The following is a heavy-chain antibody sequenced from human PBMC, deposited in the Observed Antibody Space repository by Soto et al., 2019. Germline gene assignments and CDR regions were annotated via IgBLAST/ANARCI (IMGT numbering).Heavy chain of an antibody. D-gene: IGHD3-3*01. J-gene: IGHJ4*02. V-gene: IGHV1-69*04. CDR1: GGTFSSYA. Sequence: ASVKVSCKASGGTFSSYAISWVRQAPGQGLEWMGRIIPILGIANYAQKFQGRVTITADKSTSTAYMELSSLRSEDTAVYYCASNPYDFEHPFFDYWGQGTLVTVSS. CDR3: ASNPYDFEHPFFDY. CDR2: IIPILGIA.